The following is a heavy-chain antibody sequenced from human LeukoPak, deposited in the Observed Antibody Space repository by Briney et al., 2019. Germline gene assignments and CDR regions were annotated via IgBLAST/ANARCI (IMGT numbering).Heavy chain of an antibody. J-gene: IGHJ6*04. CDR3: AKDREYSSSPDYYYYGMDV. CDR1: GFTFSSYG. V-gene: IGHV3-30*18. D-gene: IGHD6-13*01. Sequence: GGSLRLSCAASGFTFSSYGMRWVRQAPGKGLEWVAVISYDGSNKYYADSVKGRFTISRDNSKNTLYLQMNSLRAEDTAVYYCAKDREYSSSPDYYYYGMDVWGKGTTVTVSS. CDR2: ISYDGSNK.